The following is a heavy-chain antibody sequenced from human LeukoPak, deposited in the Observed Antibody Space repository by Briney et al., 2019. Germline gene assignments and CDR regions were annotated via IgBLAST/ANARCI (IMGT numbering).Heavy chain of an antibody. CDR2: ISSSSSYI. CDR1: GFTFSSYS. D-gene: IGHD6-13*01. V-gene: IGHV3-21*01. Sequence: GGPLRLSCAASGFTFSSYSMNWVRQAPGKGLEWVSSISSSSSYIYYADSVKGRFTISRDNAKNSLYLQMNSLRAEDTAVYYCARDGMGSSWLDYWGQGTLVTVSS. CDR3: ARDGMGSSWLDY. J-gene: IGHJ4*02.